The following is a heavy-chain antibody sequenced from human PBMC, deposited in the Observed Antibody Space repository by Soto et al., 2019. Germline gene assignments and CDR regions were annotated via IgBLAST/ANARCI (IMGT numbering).Heavy chain of an antibody. CDR3: ARPVLSSSPRGDYFDD. J-gene: IGHJ4*02. CDR2: INPSGGST. V-gene: IGHV1-46*03. Sequence: ASVKVSCKASGYTFTSYYMHWVRQAPGQGLEWMGIINPSGGSTSYAQEFQGRVTMTRDTSTSTVYMELSSLRSEDTAVYYCARPVLSSSPRGDYFDDWGQGTLVTVSS. D-gene: IGHD6-6*01. CDR1: GYTFTSYY.